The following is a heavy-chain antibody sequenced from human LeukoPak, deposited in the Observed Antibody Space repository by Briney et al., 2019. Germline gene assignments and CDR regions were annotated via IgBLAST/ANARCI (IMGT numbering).Heavy chain of an antibody. Sequence: GGSLRLPCAASGFTFSSYAMSWVRQAPGKGLEGVSAISGSGGSTYYADSVKGRFTISRDNSKNTLYLQMNSLRAEDTAVYYCAKNGRGTHYYYFMDVWGKGTMVTVSS. V-gene: IGHV3-23*01. CDR1: GFTFSSYA. CDR3: AKNGRGTHYYYFMDV. D-gene: IGHD3-10*02. J-gene: IGHJ6*03. CDR2: ISGSGGST.